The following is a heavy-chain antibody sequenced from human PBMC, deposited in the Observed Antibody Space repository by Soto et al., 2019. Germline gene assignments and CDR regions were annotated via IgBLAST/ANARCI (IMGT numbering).Heavy chain of an antibody. V-gene: IGHV1-18*01. CDR2: ISPPNFNT. D-gene: IGHD3-9*01. CDR3: ARDEGGYDILTGYYKAHHFDY. Sequence: QVQLEQSGAEVKKPGDSVKVSCKASGYTFTHFYITWVRQAPGQGLEWMGAISPPNFNTNYAQKFRGGVTLTTEKSTNTAYMDLRSLTSDDTAVYYCARDEGGYDILTGYYKAHHFDYWGQGVPVTVSS. J-gene: IGHJ4*02. CDR1: GYTFTHFY.